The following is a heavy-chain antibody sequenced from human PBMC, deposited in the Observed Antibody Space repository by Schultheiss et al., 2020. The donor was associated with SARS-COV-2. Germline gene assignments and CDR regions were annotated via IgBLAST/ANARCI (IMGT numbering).Heavy chain of an antibody. CDR1: GGSFSGYY. J-gene: IGHJ2*01. CDR3: ARHLHSSSWYWYFDL. V-gene: IGHV4-34*01. CDR2: IYYSGST. Sequence: SETLSLTCAVYGGSFSGYYWGWIRQPPGKGLEWIGSIYYSGSTYYNPSLKSRVTISVDTSKNQFSLKLSSVTAADTAVYYCARHLHSSSWYWYFDLWGRGTLVTVSS. D-gene: IGHD6-13*01.